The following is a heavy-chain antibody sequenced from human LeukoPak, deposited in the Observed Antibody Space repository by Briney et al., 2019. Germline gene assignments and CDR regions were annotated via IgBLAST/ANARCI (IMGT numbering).Heavy chain of an antibody. J-gene: IGHJ4*02. CDR3: ARSKGDCGGDCTYYFDY. V-gene: IGHV3-48*03. D-gene: IGHD2-21*02. CDR2: ISSSGSTI. CDR1: GFTFSSYE. Sequence: GGSLRLSCAASGFTFSSYEMNWVRQAPGKGLEWVSYISSSGSTIYYADSVKGRFTISRDNAKNTLYLQMNSLRAEDTAVYYCARSKGDCGGDCTYYFDYWGQGTLVTVSS.